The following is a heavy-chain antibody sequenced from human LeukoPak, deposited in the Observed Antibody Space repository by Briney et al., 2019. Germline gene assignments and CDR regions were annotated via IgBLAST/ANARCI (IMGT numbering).Heavy chain of an antibody. V-gene: IGHV1-2*02. CDR3: ARLVWSDGARFDY. D-gene: IGHD3-10*01. CDR2: INPNSGDT. J-gene: IGHJ4*02. Sequence: ASVTVSCKASGYTFTGYYMHWVRQAPGQGLEWMGWINPNSGDTHYAHRFQGRVTITGDTSISTPYMALSRLRSDDTAVYYCARLVWSDGARFDYWGQGTLVTVSS. CDR1: GYTFTGYY.